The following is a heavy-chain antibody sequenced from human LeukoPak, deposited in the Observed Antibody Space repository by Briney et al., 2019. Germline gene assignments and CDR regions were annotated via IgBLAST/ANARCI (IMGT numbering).Heavy chain of an antibody. CDR3: ARAGPRYYDY. Sequence: GGSLRLSCAASGFTISSYAMHWVRQAPGKGLEYVSAISSNGGSTYYANSVKGRFTISRDNSKNTLYLQMGSLRAEDMAVYYCARAGPRYYDYWGQGTLVTVSS. CDR1: GFTISSYA. D-gene: IGHD3-10*01. V-gene: IGHV3-64*01. CDR2: ISSNGGST. J-gene: IGHJ4*02.